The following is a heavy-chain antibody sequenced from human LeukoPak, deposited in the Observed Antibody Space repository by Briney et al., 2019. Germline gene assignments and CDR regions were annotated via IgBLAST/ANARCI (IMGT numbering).Heavy chain of an antibody. D-gene: IGHD5-12*01. J-gene: IGHJ4*02. CDR1: GFTFSSYW. CDR3: AREGGGGYDSAWLWDY. V-gene: IGHV3-7*01. Sequence: GGSLRLSCAASGFTFSSYWMSWVRQAPGKGLEWVANIKQDGSEKYYVDSVKGRFTISRDNAKNSPYLQMNSLRAEDTAVYYCAREGGGGYDSAWLWDYWGQGTLVTVSS. CDR2: IKQDGSEK.